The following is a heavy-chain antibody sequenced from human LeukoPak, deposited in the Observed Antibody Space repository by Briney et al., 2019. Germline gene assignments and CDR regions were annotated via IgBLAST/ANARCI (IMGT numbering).Heavy chain of an antibody. CDR1: GFTFKTHA. Sequence: GGSMRLSCAASGFTFKTHAMSWVRQAPGKGLEWVSRIDDSGVIRSYADSVKGRFTISRDNSKMTLTLQMNSLRAEDTAVYYCAKRLKRNYYYHYAMDVWGQGTTVTVSS. CDR2: IDDSGVIR. CDR3: AKRLKRNYYYHYAMDV. J-gene: IGHJ6*02. V-gene: IGHV3-23*01. D-gene: IGHD3-22*01.